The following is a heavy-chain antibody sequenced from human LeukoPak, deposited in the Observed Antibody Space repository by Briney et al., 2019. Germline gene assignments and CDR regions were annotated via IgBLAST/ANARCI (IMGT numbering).Heavy chain of an antibody. Sequence: TYQAGSVKGRLIISRDNSKNTLYLQMNSLRAEGTAVYYCAKSRPAVDFDYWGQGTLVTVSS. CDR2: T. J-gene: IGHJ4*02. D-gene: IGHD6-19*01. V-gene: IGHV3-NL1*01. CDR3: AKSRPAVDFDY.